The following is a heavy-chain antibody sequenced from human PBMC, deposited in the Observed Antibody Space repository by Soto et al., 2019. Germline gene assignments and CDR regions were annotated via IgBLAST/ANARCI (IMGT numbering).Heavy chain of an antibody. CDR1: GFTFSSYD. D-gene: IGHD3-22*01. CDR2: IGTAGDT. J-gene: IGHJ4*02. Sequence: PRLSCSASGFTFSSYDMHWVRQGPGKGLEWVSAIGTAGDTNYAGSVKGRFTISRENAKNSLYLQMNSLRAGDTAIYFCARAIGPTLFDYWGQGTLVTVSS. CDR3: ARAIGPTLFDY. V-gene: IGHV3-13*04.